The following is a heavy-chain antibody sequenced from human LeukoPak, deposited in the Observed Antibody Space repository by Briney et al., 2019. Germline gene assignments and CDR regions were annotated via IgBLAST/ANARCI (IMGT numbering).Heavy chain of an antibody. V-gene: IGHV1-2*06. Sequence: ASVKVSCKASGYTFTGYHMHWVRQAPGQGLEWMGRINPNSGGTNYAQKFQGRVTMTRDTSISTAYMELSRLRSDDTAVYYCARDLLTLGYCSGGSCSPYYYYYMDVWGKGTTVTVSS. CDR3: ARDLLTLGYCSGGSCSPYYYYYMDV. D-gene: IGHD2-15*01. J-gene: IGHJ6*03. CDR2: INPNSGGT. CDR1: GYTFTGYH.